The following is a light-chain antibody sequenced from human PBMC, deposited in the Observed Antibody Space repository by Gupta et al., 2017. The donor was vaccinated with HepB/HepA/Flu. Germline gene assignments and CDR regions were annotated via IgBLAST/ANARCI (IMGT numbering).Light chain of an antibody. V-gene: IGLV1-44*01. CDR1: SSNIGSNT. CDR2: AND. Sequence: QFVLTQPPSASGIPGQRVTISFSGSSSNIGSNTVNWYQQLPGTAPKLVIFANDERPSGVPDRFSGSKSGTSASLAISGLQSEDEADYYCAAWDDSLNGYVFGTGTKVTVL. CDR3: AAWDDSLNGYV. J-gene: IGLJ1*01.